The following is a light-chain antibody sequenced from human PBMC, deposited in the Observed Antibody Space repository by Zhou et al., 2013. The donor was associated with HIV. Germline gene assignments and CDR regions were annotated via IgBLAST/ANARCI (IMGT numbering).Light chain of an antibody. CDR2: DAS. J-gene: IGKJ1*01. CDR1: QGISSW. Sequence: DIQMTQSPSSVSASVGDRVTITCRASQGISSWLAWYQQKPGTAPKLLIYDASSLESGVPSRFSGSGSGTDFTLTISSLQPEDVATYYCQKYNSAPRTFGQGTKVEIK. CDR3: QKYNSAPRT. V-gene: IGKV1-12*01.